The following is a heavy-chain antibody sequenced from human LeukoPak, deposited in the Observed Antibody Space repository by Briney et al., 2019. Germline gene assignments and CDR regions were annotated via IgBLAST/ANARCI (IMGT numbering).Heavy chain of an antibody. Sequence: PGGSLRLSCAASGFTFSDYYMSWVRQAPGRGLEWVSYISNSSSYINYADSVKGRFTISRDNAKNSLYLQMNSLRAEDTAVYYCAIASRSNMADYYFDYWGQGTLVTVSS. CDR1: GFTFSDYY. J-gene: IGHJ4*02. V-gene: IGHV3-11*03. CDR2: ISNSSSYI. D-gene: IGHD3-3*01. CDR3: AIASRSNMADYYFDY.